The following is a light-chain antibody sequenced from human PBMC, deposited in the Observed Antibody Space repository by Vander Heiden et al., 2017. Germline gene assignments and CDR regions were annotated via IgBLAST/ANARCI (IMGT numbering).Light chain of an antibody. Sequence: EKALTQSPGTLSLSPGERATLSCRASQSVTANYFAWYQQKPGQAPRLLIYGASIRATGIPDRFSGSGSGTDFTLTINRLEPEDCAVYYCHQYGTSPLTFGGGTRVEIK. CDR2: GAS. CDR3: HQYGTSPLT. J-gene: IGKJ4*01. V-gene: IGKV3-20*01. CDR1: QSVTANY.